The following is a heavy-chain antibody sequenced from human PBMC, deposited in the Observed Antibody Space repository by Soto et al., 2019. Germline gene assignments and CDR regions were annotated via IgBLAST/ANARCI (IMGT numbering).Heavy chain of an antibody. V-gene: IGHV3-23*01. CDR2: ISGSGGST. CDR1: GFTFSSYA. CDR3: ALGLYSYGDFDD. J-gene: IGHJ4*02. Sequence: GGALRLSCAASGFTFSSYAMSWVRQAPGKGLEWVSAISGSGGSTYYADSVKGRFTISRDNSKNTLYLQMDSLRAEDTAVYYCALGLYSYGDFDDWGQGTLVTVSS. D-gene: IGHD5-18*01.